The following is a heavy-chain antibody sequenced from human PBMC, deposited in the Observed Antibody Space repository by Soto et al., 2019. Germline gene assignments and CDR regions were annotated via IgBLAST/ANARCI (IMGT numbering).Heavy chain of an antibody. CDR1: GYTFTSYD. D-gene: IGHD3-3*01. V-gene: IGHV1-8*01. Sequence: ASVKVSCKASGYTFTSYDINWVRQATGQGLEWMGWMNPNSGNTGYAQKFQGRVTMTRNTSISTAYMELSSLRSEDTAVYYCARASEYYDFWSGYLYYYYGMDVWGQGTTVTDSS. CDR3: ARASEYYDFWSGYLYYYYGMDV. J-gene: IGHJ6*02. CDR2: MNPNSGNT.